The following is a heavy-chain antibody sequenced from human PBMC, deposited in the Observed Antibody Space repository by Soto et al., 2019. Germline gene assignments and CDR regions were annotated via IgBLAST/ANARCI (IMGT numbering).Heavy chain of an antibody. J-gene: IGHJ4*02. CDR3: SGEQWFGELYWYFDY. CDR2: ISYDGSNK. V-gene: IGHV3-30-3*01. CDR1: GFTFSSYV. D-gene: IGHD3-10*01. Sequence: GGSLRLSCAASGFTFSSYVMHWVRQAPGKGLEWVAVISYDGSNKYYADSVKGRFTISRDNSKNTLYLQMNSLRAEDTAVYYCSGEQWFGELYWYFDYWGQGTLVTVSS.